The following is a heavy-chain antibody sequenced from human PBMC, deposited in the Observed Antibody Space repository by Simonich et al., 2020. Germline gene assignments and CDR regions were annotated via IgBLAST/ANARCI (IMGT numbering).Heavy chain of an antibody. V-gene: IGHV3-30*18. J-gene: IGHJ6*02. Sequence: QVQLVESGGGVVQPGRSLRLSCAASGFTVSSYGMHWDRQAPGKGMVWVAVRVYNGSNKYNADSVKRRFTISRDNSKNTLYLQMNSLRAEDTAMYYCAKESTVSRWDYYYGMDVWGQGTTVTVSS. CDR3: AKESTVSRWDYYYGMDV. CDR1: GFTVSSYG. D-gene: IGHD4-17*01. CDR2: RVYNGSNK.